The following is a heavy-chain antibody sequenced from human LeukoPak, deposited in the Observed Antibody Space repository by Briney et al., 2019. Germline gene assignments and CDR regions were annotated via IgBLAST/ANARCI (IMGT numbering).Heavy chain of an antibody. CDR3: AKDLYDYVWGSYVAY. CDR1: GFTFSSYA. V-gene: IGHV3-23*01. D-gene: IGHD3-16*01. Sequence: GGSLRLSCAASGFTFSSYAMSWVRQAPGKGLEWVSAISGSGGSTYYADSVKGRFTISRDNSKNTLYLQMNSLRAEDTAVYYCAKDLYDYVWGSYVAYWGQGTLVTVSS. CDR2: ISGSGGST. J-gene: IGHJ4*02.